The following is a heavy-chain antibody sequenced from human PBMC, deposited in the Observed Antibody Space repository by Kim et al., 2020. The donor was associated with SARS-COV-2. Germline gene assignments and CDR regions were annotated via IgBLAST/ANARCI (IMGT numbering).Heavy chain of an antibody. D-gene: IGHD2-2*02. Sequence: ALIYWDDDKRYYPSLKTRLTITKDTSKSQVVLTMTNMDAVDTATYYCAHFVAAIGMYYFDYWGQGMLITVSS. CDR2: IYWDDDK. CDR3: AHFVAAIGMYYFDY. V-gene: IGHV2-5*02. J-gene: IGHJ4*02.